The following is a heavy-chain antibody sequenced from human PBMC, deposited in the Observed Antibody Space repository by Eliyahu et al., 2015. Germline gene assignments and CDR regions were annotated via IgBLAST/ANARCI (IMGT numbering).Heavy chain of an antibody. V-gene: IGHV1-58*01. CDR3: GASEFNGDHVMDV. CDR2: IVVGSGHT. D-gene: IGHD4-17*01. Sequence: QMQLVQSGPEVKKPGTSLKVSCKASGFTFSSSAVQWVRQARGQRLEWIGWIVVGSGHTNFAQKLQERITITRDMSTSTAYMELSSLRSEDTAVYYCGASEFNGDHVMDVWGQGTTVTVSS. J-gene: IGHJ6*02. CDR1: GFTFSSSA.